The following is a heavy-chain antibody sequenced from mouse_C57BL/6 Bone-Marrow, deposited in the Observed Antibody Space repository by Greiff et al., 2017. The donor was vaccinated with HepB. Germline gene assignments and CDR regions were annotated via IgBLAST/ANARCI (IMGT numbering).Heavy chain of an antibody. J-gene: IGHJ4*01. V-gene: IGHV6-3*01. CDR2: IRLKSGNYAT. CDR1: GFTFSNYW. D-gene: IGHD1-1*01. CDR3: TGYYYGSSYLYAMDY. Sequence: EVKVEESGGGLVQPGGSMKLSCVASGFTFSNYWMNWVRQSPEKGLEWVAQIRLKSGNYATHYAESVKGRFTISRDDSKTSVYLQMNNLRAEDTESYYCTGYYYGSSYLYAMDYWGQGTSVTVSS.